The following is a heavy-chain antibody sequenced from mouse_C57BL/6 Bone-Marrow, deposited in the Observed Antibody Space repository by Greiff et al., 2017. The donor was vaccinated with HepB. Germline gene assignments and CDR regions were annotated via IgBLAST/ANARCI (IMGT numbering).Heavy chain of an antibody. J-gene: IGHJ3*01. CDR2: ISYDGSN. V-gene: IGHV3-6*01. Sequence: EVQLQESGPGLVKPSQSLSLTCSVTGYSITSGYYWNWIRQFPGNKLEWMGYISYDGSNNYNPSLKNRISITRDTSKNQFFLKLNSVTTEDTATYYCARLTSSSAFWFAYWGQGTLVTVSA. D-gene: IGHD3-2*02. CDR1: GYSITSGYY. CDR3: ARLTSSSAFWFAY.